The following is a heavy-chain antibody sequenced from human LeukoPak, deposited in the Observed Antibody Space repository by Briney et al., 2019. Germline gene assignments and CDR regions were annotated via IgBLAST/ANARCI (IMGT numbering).Heavy chain of an antibody. J-gene: IGHJ6*03. CDR1: GGSISSYY. CDR3: ARVLRYNWNDVSYYYYYMDV. CDR2: IYYSGST. Sequence: SETLSLTCTVSGGSISSYYWSWIRQPPGKGLEWIVYIYYSGSTNYNPSLKSRVTISVDTSKNQFSLKLSSVTAADTAVYYCARVLRYNWNDVSYYYYYMDVWGKGTTVTVSS. D-gene: IGHD1-1*01. V-gene: IGHV4-59*01.